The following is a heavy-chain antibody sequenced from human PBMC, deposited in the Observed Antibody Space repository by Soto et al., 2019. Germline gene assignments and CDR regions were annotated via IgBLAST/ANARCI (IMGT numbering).Heavy chain of an antibody. Sequence: QVQLVESGGGVVQPGRSLRLSCAASGFTFSSYGMHWVRQAPGKGLEWVAVIWYDGSNKYYADSVKGRFTISRDNSKNTLYLQMNSLRAEDTAVYYCARGGLRLGELIPGNTIYYSGMDVWGQGTTVTVSS. CDR3: ARGGLRLGELIPGNTIYYSGMDV. CDR2: IWYDGSNK. D-gene: IGHD3-16*01. V-gene: IGHV3-33*01. CDR1: GFTFSSYG. J-gene: IGHJ6*02.